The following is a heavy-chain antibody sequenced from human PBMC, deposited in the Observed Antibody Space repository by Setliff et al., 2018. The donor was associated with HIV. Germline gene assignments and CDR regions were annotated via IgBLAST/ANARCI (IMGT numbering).Heavy chain of an antibody. CDR2: IYHSGST. J-gene: IGHJ4*02. V-gene: IGHV4-38-2*01. CDR1: GYSISNGYY. D-gene: IGHD2-15*01. CDR3: ARSSTPDTRAYSPDY. Sequence: SETLSLTCDVSGYSISNGYYWGWIRQPPGKGLEWIGNIYHSGSTNYNSSLKSRVTISVDKSKNQFSLKLTSVTAAATAVYYCARSSTPDTRAYSPDYWGQGTQGTVSS.